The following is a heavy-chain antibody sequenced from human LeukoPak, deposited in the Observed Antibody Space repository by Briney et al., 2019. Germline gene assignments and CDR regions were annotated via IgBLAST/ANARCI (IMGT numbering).Heavy chain of an antibody. V-gene: IGHV3-23*01. CDR2: TTGDSSYT. CDR3: ARLWTSTQPGGDF. Sequence: SGGSLRLSGAASGFAFSSNVMNWVRQAPGKGLEWVSSTTGDSSYTYYADSVKGRFIISRDNSKSTLYLHMSSLRAEDTAVYYCARLWTSTQPGGDFWGQGTLVTVSS. CDR1: GFAFSSNV. J-gene: IGHJ4*02. D-gene: IGHD3/OR15-3a*01.